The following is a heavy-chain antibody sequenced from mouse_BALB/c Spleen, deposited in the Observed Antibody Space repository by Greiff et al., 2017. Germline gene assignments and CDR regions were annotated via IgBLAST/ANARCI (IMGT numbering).Heavy chain of an antibody. D-gene: IGHD2-1*01. V-gene: IGHV5-9-3*01. J-gene: IGHJ4*01. CDR2: ISSGGSYT. CDR1: GFTFSSYA. Sequence: EVQLVESGGGLVKPGGSLKLSCAASGFTFSSYAMSWVRQTPEKRLEWVATISSGGSYTYYPDSVKGRFTISRDNAKNTLYLQMSSLRSEDTAMYYGARLYGNYENAMDYWGQGTSVTVSS. CDR3: ARLYGNYENAMDY.